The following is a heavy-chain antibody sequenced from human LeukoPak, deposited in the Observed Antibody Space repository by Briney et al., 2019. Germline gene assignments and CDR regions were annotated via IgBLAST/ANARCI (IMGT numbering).Heavy chain of an antibody. V-gene: IGHV4-59*01. J-gene: IGHJ6*03. CDR3: ARTTEAHSWRTRYYDYYMDV. CDR2: IYYSGST. Sequence: SETPSLTCTVSGGSISSYYWSWIRQPPGKGLEWIGYIYYSGSTNYNPSLKRRVTISVDTSKNQFSLKLCSVTAADTAVYYCARTTEAHSWRTRYYDYYMDVWGKGTTVTVSS. D-gene: IGHD6-13*01. CDR1: GGSISSYY.